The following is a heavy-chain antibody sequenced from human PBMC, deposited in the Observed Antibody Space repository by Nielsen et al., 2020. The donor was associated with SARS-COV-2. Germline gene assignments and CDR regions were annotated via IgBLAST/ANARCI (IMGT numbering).Heavy chain of an antibody. D-gene: IGHD6-19*01. V-gene: IGHV4-39*07. CDR3: ARGRGSSGWYIWLDP. CDR2: IYYSGST. Sequence: SETLSLTCTVSGCSISTSSYYWGWIRQPPGKGLEWIGSIYYSGSTYYNPSLKSRVTISVDTSKNQFSLKLSSVTAADTAVYYCARGRGSSGWYIWLDPWGQGTLVTVSS. J-gene: IGHJ5*02. CDR1: GCSISTSSYY.